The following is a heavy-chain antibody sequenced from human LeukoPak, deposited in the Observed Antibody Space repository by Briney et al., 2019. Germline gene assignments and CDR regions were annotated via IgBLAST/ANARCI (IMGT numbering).Heavy chain of an antibody. Sequence: SETLSLTRTVSGGSISSYYWSWIRQPPGKGLEWIGYIYYSGSTNYNPSLKSRVTISVDTSKNQFSLKLSSVTAADTAVYYCARGDQYYYDSSGYSGYYGMDVWGQGTTVTVSS. D-gene: IGHD3-22*01. V-gene: IGHV4-59*01. CDR2: IYYSGST. CDR1: GGSISSYY. J-gene: IGHJ6*02. CDR3: ARGDQYYYDSSGYSGYYGMDV.